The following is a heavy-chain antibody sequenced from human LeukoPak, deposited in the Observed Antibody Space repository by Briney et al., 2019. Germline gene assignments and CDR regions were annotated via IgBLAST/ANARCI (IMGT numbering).Heavy chain of an antibody. J-gene: IGHJ4*02. V-gene: IGHV4/OR15-8*01. D-gene: IGHD3-16*02. CDR3: ARSHDHLWGNYPDY. Sequence: SETLSLTCDVSGGSIDSTNWWNWVRQPPGKGLEWIGEIHHDGRINYNPSLKSRVTLSVDKSKNQFSLRLNSVTAADTAMYYCARSHDHLWGNYPDYWGQGTLVTASS. CDR1: GGSIDSTNW. CDR2: IHHDGRI.